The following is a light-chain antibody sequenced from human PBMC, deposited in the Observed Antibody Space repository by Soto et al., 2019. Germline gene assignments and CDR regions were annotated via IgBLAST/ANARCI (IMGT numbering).Light chain of an antibody. Sequence: QSALTQPRSVSESPGQSVTISCTGTSRDVGAYNYVSWFQQHPAEVPKLIIFDVNKRPSGVPDRFSGSKSGNTASLTISGLQAEDEADYYCCSFGGTYLVFGGGTK. J-gene: IGLJ3*02. CDR3: CSFGGTYLV. V-gene: IGLV2-11*01. CDR1: SRDVGAYNY. CDR2: DVN.